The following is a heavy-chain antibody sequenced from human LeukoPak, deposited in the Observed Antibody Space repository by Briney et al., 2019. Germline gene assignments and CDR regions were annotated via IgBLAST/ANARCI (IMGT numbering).Heavy chain of an antibody. CDR2: ISGSGGST. D-gene: IGHD6-19*01. J-gene: IGHJ5*02. CDR1: GFTFSSYV. Sequence: GGSLRLSCAASGFTFSSYVVSLVRQAPGKGLEWVSAISGSGGSTYYADSVKGRVTISRDNSQNTRCLQMNSLKAEGTAVYYVAKVSEGGWTWFDPWGRGTLVTVSS. V-gene: IGHV3-23*01. CDR3: AKVSEGGWTWFDP.